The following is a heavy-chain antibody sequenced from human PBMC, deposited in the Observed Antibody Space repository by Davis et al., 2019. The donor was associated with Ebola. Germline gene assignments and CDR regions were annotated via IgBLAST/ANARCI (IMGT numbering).Heavy chain of an antibody. J-gene: IGHJ6*02. Sequence: MPSETLSLTCTVSGGPISSYYWSWIRQPPGKGLEWIGYIYYSGSTNYNPSLKSRVTISVDTSKNQFSLKLSSVTAADTAVYYCARGYYDFWTLVGMDVWGQGTTVTVSS. D-gene: IGHD3-3*01. CDR3: ARGYYDFWTLVGMDV. V-gene: IGHV4-59*01. CDR1: GGPISSYY. CDR2: IYYSGST.